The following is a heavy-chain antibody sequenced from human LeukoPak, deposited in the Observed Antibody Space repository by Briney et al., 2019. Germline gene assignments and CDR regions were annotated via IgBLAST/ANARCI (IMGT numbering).Heavy chain of an antibody. CDR3: AREPLSEMEPLDY. J-gene: IGHJ4*02. CDR1: GGSISSSSYY. V-gene: IGHV4-39*07. D-gene: IGHD5-24*01. Sequence: SETLSLTCTVSGGSISSSSYYWGWIRQPPGKGLEWIGSIYYSGSTYYNPSLKSRVTISVDTSKNQFSLKLSSVTAADTAVYYCAREPLSEMEPLDYWGQGTLVTVSS. CDR2: IYYSGST.